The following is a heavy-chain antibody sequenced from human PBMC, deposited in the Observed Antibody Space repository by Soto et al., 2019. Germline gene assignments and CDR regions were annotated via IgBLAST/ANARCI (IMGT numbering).Heavy chain of an antibody. V-gene: IGHV4-59*01. J-gene: IGHJ6*02. CDR2: IFYSGST. CDR3: AKFGPPGDIDVVPAGLDV. D-gene: IGHD2-2*01. CDR1: GGSISSYH. Sequence: SETLSLTCTVSGGSISSYHWNWIRQPPGKGLEWIGHIFYSGSTNYNPSLKSRVTMSVDTSKSQFSLRLGFVTPADTAVYYCAKFGPPGDIDVVPAGLDVWGQGTTVTVSS.